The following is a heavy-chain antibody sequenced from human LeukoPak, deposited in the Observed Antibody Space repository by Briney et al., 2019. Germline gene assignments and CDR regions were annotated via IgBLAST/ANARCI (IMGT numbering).Heavy chain of an antibody. J-gene: IGHJ5*02. D-gene: IGHD2-2*01. Sequence: SQTLSLTCAISGGSVSTASNAWYWIRQSPSRGLEWLGRTYYRSTWYNDYAVSVRGRITVNPDTSKNQFSLHLNSVTPEDTAVYYCARRLTQYDCFDPWGQGILVTVSS. CDR1: GGSVSTASNA. CDR2: TYYRSTWYN. V-gene: IGHV6-1*01. CDR3: ARRLTQYDCFDP.